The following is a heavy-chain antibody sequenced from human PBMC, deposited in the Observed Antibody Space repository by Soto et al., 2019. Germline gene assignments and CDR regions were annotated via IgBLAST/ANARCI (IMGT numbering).Heavy chain of an antibody. D-gene: IGHD3-10*01. CDR3: AREIYGSGSYRASYYYYGMDV. J-gene: IGHJ6*02. CDR1: GYTFTSYD. CDR2: MNPNSGNT. V-gene: IGHV1-8*01. Sequence: VSVKVSCKASGYTFTSYDINWVRQATGQGLEWMGWMNPNSGNTGYAQKFQGRVTMTRNTSISTAYMELSSLRSEDTAVYYCAREIYGSGSYRASYYYYGMDVWGQGTTVTVPS.